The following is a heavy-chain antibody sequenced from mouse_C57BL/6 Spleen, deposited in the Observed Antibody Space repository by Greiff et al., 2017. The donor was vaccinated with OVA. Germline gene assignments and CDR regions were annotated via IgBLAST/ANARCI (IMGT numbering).Heavy chain of an antibody. CDR1: GYTFTSYW. V-gene: IGHV1-64*01. J-gene: IGHJ4*01. Sequence: QVQLQQPGAELVKPGASVKLSCKASGYTFTSYWMHWVKQRPGQGLEWIGMIHPNSGSTNYNEKFKSKATLTVDKSSSTAYMQLSSLTSEDSAVYYCAREYGNYGYYAMDYWGQGTSVTVSS. CDR3: AREYGNYGYYAMDY. D-gene: IGHD2-10*02. CDR2: IHPNSGST.